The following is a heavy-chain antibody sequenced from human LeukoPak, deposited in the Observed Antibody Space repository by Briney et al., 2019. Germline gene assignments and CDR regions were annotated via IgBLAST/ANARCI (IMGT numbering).Heavy chain of an antibody. V-gene: IGHV3-23*01. CDR3: VLPYDYGDYVFDY. Sequence: GGSLRLSCAASGVTFSSYAMSWGRQAPGKGVEWVSAISGSGGRTYYADSVKGGLTIYRENSNNTLYLHINSLRAEDTAVYYCVLPYDYGDYVFDYWGQGTLVPVSS. D-gene: IGHD4-17*01. CDR2: ISGSGGRT. J-gene: IGHJ4*02. CDR1: GVTFSSYA.